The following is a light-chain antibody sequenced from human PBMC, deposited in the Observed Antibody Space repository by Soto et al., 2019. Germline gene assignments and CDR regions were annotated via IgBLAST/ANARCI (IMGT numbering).Light chain of an antibody. CDR1: QSISSW. CDR3: QQYNSYWWT. J-gene: IGKJ1*01. V-gene: IGKV1-5*03. CDR2: KAS. Sequence: DIQMTQSPSTLSASVGDRVTITCRASQSISSWLAWYQQKPGKAPKLLIYKASSLESGVPSRFSGSGSGTEFTLTISILQPDDFATYYYQQYNSYWWTLGQGTKLDSK.